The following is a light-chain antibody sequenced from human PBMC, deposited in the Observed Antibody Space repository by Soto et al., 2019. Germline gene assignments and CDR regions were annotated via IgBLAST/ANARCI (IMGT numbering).Light chain of an antibody. Sequence: PGDRATLSCRASQSVRSDYFAWYQQKPGQAPRVIIFGVSTKATAIPDRFTGSGSGTDFTPTISRLEPEDFALYYCQQYGNSPHTFGGGTKVDIK. CDR3: QQYGNSPHT. V-gene: IGKV3-20*01. CDR2: GVS. J-gene: IGKJ4*01. CDR1: QSVRSDY.